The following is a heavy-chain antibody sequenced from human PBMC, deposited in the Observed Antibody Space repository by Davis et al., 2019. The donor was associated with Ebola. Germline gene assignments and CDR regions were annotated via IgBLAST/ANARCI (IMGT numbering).Heavy chain of an antibody. J-gene: IGHJ4*02. V-gene: IGHV1-24*01. D-gene: IGHD1-26*01. CDR1: GGTFTNYA. CDR3: ATVAGELLDYFDS. Sequence: ASVKVSCKASGGTFTNYAISWVRQAPGQGLEWMGGFDPENGEKMYAQKFQGRVTMTDDTSADTTYMELSSLRSDDTAVYYCATVAGELLDYFDSWGQGTLVTVSS. CDR2: FDPENGEK.